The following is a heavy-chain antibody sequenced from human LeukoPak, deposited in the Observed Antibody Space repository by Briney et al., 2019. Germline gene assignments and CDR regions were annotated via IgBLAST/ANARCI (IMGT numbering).Heavy chain of an antibody. CDR2: ISGSGGST. V-gene: IGHV3-23*01. Sequence: GGSLRLSCAASGFTFSSYAMSWVRQAPGKGLEWVSAISGSGGSTYYADSVKGRFTISRDNSKNTLYLQMNSLRAEDTAVYYCAKDKFGTMVRGPTAGWGXETXVTXXS. J-gene: IGHJ4*02. CDR1: GFTFSSYA. CDR3: AKDKFGTMVRGPTAG. D-gene: IGHD3-10*01.